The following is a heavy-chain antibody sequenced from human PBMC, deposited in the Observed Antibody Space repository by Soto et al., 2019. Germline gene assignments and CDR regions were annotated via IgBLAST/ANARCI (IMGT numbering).Heavy chain of an antibody. CDR2: IWYDGTQK. CDR1: GFTFNTYS. J-gene: IGHJ4*02. D-gene: IGHD4-17*01. Sequence: PGWSLRLSCEASGFTFNTYSMHWCRQPPGKGLEWLAAIWYDGTQKYYADSVKGRFIISRDNSKKTLYLEMNSLRAEDTAVYYCARAGGTTVTGLWHFDSWGQGTLVTVSS. V-gene: IGHV3-33*01. CDR3: ARAGGTTVTGLWHFDS.